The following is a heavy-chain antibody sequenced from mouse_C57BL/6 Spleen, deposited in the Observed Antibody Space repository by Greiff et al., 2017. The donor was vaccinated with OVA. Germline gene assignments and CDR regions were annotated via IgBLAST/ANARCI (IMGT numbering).Heavy chain of an antibody. V-gene: IGHV5-17*01. Sequence: EVHLVESGGGLVKPGGSLKLSCAASGFTFSDYGMHWVRQAPEKGLEWVAYISSGSSTIYYADTVKGRFTISRDNAKNTLFLQMTSLRSEDTAMYYCARESNYRYYFDYWGQGTTLTVSS. J-gene: IGHJ2*01. D-gene: IGHD2-5*01. CDR2: ISSGSSTI. CDR1: GFTFSDYG. CDR3: ARESNYRYYFDY.